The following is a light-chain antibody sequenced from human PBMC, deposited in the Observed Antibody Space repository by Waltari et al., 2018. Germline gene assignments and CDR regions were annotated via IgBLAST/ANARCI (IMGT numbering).Light chain of an antibody. CDR1: SSDVGGYNF. CDR3: CSYAGSYTPWV. J-gene: IGLJ3*02. CDR2: SVN. V-gene: IGLV2-11*01. Sequence: QSALTQPRSVSGSPGQSVTISCPGTSSDVGGYNFVPWYQQHPGKAPKLIVYSVNKRPSGVPDRFSGSKSGNTASLTISGLQAEDEADYYCCSYAGSYTPWVFGGGTKVTVL.